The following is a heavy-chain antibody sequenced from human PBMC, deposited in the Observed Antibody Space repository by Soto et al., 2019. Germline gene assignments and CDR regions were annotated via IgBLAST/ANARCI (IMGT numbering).Heavy chain of an antibody. CDR3: AKVGDPDYGDLYYYYGMDV. V-gene: IGHV3-23*01. J-gene: IGHJ6*02. CDR1: GFTFSSYA. Sequence: EVQLLESGGGLVQPGGSLRLSCAASGFTFSSYAMSWVRQAPGKGLEWVSAISGSGGSTYDADSVKGRFTISRDNSKNTLHLQMNSLRAEDTAVYDCAKVGDPDYGDLYYYYGMDVWGQGTTVTVSS. CDR2: ISGSGGST. D-gene: IGHD4-17*01.